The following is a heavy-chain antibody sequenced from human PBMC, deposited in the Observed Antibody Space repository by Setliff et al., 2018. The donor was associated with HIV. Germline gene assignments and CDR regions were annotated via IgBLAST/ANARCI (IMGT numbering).Heavy chain of an antibody. J-gene: IGHJ2*01. V-gene: IGHV1-18*01. Sequence: ASVKVSCKASGYTFTSYGISWVRQAPGQGLEWMGWISAYNGNTNYAQKLQGRVTMTTDTSTSTAYMELRSLRSDDTAVYYCARGGRITIFGIAWYFDLWGRGTLVTSPQ. CDR2: ISAYNGNT. D-gene: IGHD3-3*01. CDR1: GYTFTSYG. CDR3: ARGGRITIFGIAWYFDL.